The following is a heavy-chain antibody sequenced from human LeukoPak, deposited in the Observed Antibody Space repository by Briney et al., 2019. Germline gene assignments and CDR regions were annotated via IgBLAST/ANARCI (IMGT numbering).Heavy chain of an antibody. D-gene: IGHD3-10*01. V-gene: IGHV3-11*04. CDR1: GFTFSDYY. Sequence: GGSLXLSCAASGFTFSDYYMSWIRQAPGKGLEWVSYISSSSSTIYYADSVKGRFTISRDNAKNSLYMQMNSLRAEDTAVYYCAGKGGGDYGSGSYSNYYYYMDVWGKGTTVTVSS. CDR2: ISSSSSTI. CDR3: AGKGGGDYGSGSYSNYYYYMDV. J-gene: IGHJ6*03.